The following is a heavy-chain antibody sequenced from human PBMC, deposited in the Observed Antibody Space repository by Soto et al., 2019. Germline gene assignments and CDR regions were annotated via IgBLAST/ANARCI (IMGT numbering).Heavy chain of an antibody. V-gene: IGHV4-59*01. D-gene: IGHD3-10*01. J-gene: IGHJ5*02. CDR1: GGSISSYY. Sequence: PSETLSLTCTVPGGSISSYYWSWIRQPPGKGLEWIGHIQHAGSTHYNPFLRGRDTISFDRSKNQFYLKLKSVTAADTAVYYCARDPGSGSYYGWFDPGAREPWSPSPQ. CDR3: ARDPGSGSYYGWFDP. CDR2: IQHAGST.